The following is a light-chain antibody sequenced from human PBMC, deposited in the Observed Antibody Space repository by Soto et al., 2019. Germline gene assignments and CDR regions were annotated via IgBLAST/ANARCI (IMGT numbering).Light chain of an antibody. CDR2: DVS. V-gene: IGLV2-14*03. J-gene: IGLJ1*01. CDR1: SSDVGAHNY. Sequence: QSALTQPASVSGSPGQSITISCTGTSSDVGAHNYVSWYQQHPGKAPKLMVCDVSNRPSGVSDRLSGSKSGNTASLTISGLLADDEADYYFYSYTRSSTYVFATGSQLTVL. CDR3: YSYTRSSTYV.